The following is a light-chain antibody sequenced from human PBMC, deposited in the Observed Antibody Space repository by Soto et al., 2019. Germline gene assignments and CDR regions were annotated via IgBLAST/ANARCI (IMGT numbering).Light chain of an antibody. V-gene: IGKV1-6*01. J-gene: IGKJ4*01. Sequence: AIQMTQSPSSLSASVGDSVTITCRASQGIRNDLGWYQQKPGKAPKLLIYSASSLQSGVPSRFSGSGSGTDFTLTISSLQPEDFATYYCLQDYEYPLSFGGGTKVEV. CDR2: SAS. CDR3: LQDYEYPLS. CDR1: QGIRND.